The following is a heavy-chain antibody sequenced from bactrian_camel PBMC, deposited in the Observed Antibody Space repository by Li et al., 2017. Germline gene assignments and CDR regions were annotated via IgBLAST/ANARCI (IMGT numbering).Heavy chain of an antibody. CDR1: GYTFNTYS. Sequence: HVQLVESGGGLVQPEGSLRLSCAASGYTFNTYSWFRQAPGQEREGVAAIDTGDGSTYYLNSVEGRFTISHDNAKNTLYLQMNSLKPEDTAIYYCAAAKGLPDLLRGGYLSARSYNYWGRGTQVTVS. CDR2: IDTGDGST. CDR3: AAAKGLPDLLRGGYLSARSYNY. V-gene: IGHV3S1*01. J-gene: IGHJ4*01. D-gene: IGHD3*01.